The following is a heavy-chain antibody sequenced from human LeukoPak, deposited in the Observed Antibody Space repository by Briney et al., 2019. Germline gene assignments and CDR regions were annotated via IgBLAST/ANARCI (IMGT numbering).Heavy chain of an antibody. J-gene: IGHJ4*02. D-gene: IGHD7-27*01. CDR3: ATRKLGNDY. V-gene: IGHV4-38-2*02. CDR2: IYHSGST. CDR1: GYSISSAYY. Sequence: SETLSLTCTVSGYSISSAYYWGWIRQPPGKGLEWIGSIYHSGSTYYNPSLKSRVTISADTSKNQFSLKLYSVTAADTAVYYCATRKLGNDYWGQGTLVTVSS.